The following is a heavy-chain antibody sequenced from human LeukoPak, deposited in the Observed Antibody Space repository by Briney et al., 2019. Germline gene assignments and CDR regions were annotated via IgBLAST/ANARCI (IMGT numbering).Heavy chain of an antibody. D-gene: IGHD3-22*01. J-gene: IGHJ3*02. CDR2: IIPIFGTA. CDR1: GGTFSSYA. V-gene: IGHV1-69*05. Sequence: SVKVSCKASGGTFSSYAISWVRQAPGQGLEWMGGIIPIFGTANYAQKFQGRVTMTRDTSTSTVYMELSSLRSEDTAVYYCARADYYDSSGAFDIWGQGTMVTVSS. CDR3: ARADYYDSSGAFDI.